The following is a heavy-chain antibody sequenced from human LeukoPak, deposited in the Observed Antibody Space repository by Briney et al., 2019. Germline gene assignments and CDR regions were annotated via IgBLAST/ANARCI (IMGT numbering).Heavy chain of an antibody. D-gene: IGHD5-24*01. V-gene: IGHV1-69*04. CDR2: TIPILGIA. J-gene: IGHJ6*02. CDR1: GGTFSSYA. CDR3: ARERGDGYNYDYYYYYGMDV. Sequence: ASVKVSCKASGGTFSSYAISWVRQAPGQGLEWMGRTIPILGIANCAQKFQGRVTITADKSTSTAYMELSSLRSEDTAVYYCARERGDGYNYDYYYYYGMDVWGQGTTVTVSS.